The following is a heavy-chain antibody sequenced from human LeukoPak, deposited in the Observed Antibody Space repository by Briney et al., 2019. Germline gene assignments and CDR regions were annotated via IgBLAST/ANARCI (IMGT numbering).Heavy chain of an antibody. Sequence: PSETLSLTCTVSGGSISSYYWSWIRQPAGKGLEWIGRIYTSGSTNYNPSLKSRVTMSVDTSKNQFSLKLSSVTAADTAVYYCAREGNSSGWFRGEYYYYYMDAWGKGTTVIVSS. J-gene: IGHJ6*03. CDR3: AREGNSSGWFRGEYYYYYMDA. V-gene: IGHV4-4*07. CDR2: IYTSGST. D-gene: IGHD6-19*01. CDR1: GGSISSYY.